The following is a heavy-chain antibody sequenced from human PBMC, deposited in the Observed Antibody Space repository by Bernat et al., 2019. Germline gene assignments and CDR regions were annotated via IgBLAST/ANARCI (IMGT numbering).Heavy chain of an antibody. CDR3: ARDLGSSWYLD. J-gene: IGHJ4*02. D-gene: IGHD6-13*01. V-gene: IGHV1-3*01. Sequence: QVQLVQSGAEVKKPGASVKVSCKASGYTFTSYAMHWVRQAPGQRLEWMGWINAGNGNTKYSQKFQGRVTITRDTSTSTAYMELSSLRSEDTAVYYCARDLGSSWYLDWGQGTLVTVSS. CDR2: INAGNGNT. CDR1: GYTFTSYA.